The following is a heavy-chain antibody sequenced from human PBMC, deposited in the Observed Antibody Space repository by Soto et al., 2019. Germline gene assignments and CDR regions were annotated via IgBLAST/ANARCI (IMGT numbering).Heavy chain of an antibody. V-gene: IGHV3-21*01. D-gene: IGHD6-13*01. CDR2: ISSSSSYI. CDR3: ARVGIAAAGTDY. J-gene: IGHJ4*02. CDR1: GFTFSSYS. Sequence: EVQLVVSGGGLVKPGGSLRLSCAASGFTFSSYSMNWVRQAPGKGLEWVSSISSSSSYIYYADSVKGRFTISRDNAKNSLYLQMNSLRAEDTAVYYCARVGIAAAGTDYWGQGTLVTVSS.